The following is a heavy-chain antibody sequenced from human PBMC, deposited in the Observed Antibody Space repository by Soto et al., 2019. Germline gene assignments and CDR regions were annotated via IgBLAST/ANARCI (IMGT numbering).Heavy chain of an antibody. CDR3: ARADYYGSSGYHLDY. CDR2: INPSGGST. CDR1: GYPFTNFY. J-gene: IGHJ4*02. V-gene: IGHV1-46*01. Sequence: QVQVAQSGAEVKRPGASVKVSCWASGYPFTNFYIHWVRQAPGQGLEWMGIINPSGGSTAYAQKFLGRVTITRDTSTSTVYMEVSSRRSEDTAVYYCARADYYGSSGYHLDYWGQGTLVTVSS. D-gene: IGHD3-22*01.